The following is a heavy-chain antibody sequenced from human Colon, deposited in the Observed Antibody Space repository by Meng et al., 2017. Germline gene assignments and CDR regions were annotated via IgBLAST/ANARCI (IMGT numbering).Heavy chain of an antibody. J-gene: IGHJ5*02. CDR3: ATGLRHGDWFDP. D-gene: IGHD4-17*01. CDR2: IDHFGIS. Sequence: QVQIQQGDAGLLKPSETLSLTCAVSGGSFSGFYWSWIRQPPGKGLEWIGEIDHFGISNYNSSLKGRLTMSVDTSKKQISLTLTSVTAADTAVYYCATGLRHGDWFDPWGPGTLVTVSS. V-gene: IGHV4-34*02. CDR1: GGSFSGFY.